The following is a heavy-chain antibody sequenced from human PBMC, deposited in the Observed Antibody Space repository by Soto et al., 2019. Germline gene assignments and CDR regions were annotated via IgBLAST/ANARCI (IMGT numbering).Heavy chain of an antibody. D-gene: IGHD5-18*01. J-gene: IGHJ5*02. CDR2: IYHSGST. CDR3: ATLPPRIELRILPIPT. Sequence: QVQLRQSGPGLVKPSGTLSLTCAVSGASVSSTNWWSWVRQSPGKGLEWIGEIYHSGSTNYNPSLRGRVTLSVDKSNNQFSLNMRYVTAADTAVYYCATLPPRIELRILPIPTWGQGTLVTVSS. CDR1: GASVSSTNW. V-gene: IGHV4-4*02.